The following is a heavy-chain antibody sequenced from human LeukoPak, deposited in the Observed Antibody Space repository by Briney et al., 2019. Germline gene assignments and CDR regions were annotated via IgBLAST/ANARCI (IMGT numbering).Heavy chain of an antibody. J-gene: IGHJ5*02. V-gene: IGHV1-46*01. D-gene: IGHD1-26*01. Sequence: ASVKVSCKASGYTFTNYYIHWARQAPGQGLECMGIINPSGGSTSYAQKFQGRVTMTRDMSTSTVYMELSSLRSEDTAVYYCARGGVGATTYVWFDPWGQGTLVTVSS. CDR2: INPSGGST. CDR3: ARGGVGATTYVWFDP. CDR1: GYTFTNYY.